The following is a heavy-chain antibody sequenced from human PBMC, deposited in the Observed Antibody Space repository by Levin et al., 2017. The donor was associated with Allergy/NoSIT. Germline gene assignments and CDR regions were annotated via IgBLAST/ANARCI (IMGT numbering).Heavy chain of an antibody. CDR1: GFTVSSNY. Sequence: GGSLRLSCAASGFTVSSNYMSWVRQAPGKGLEWVSVIYSGGSTYYADSVKGRFTISRDNSKNTLYLQMNSLRAEDTAVYYCASELRFLEWLPNYGMDVWGQGTTVTVSS. V-gene: IGHV3-66*01. CDR2: IYSGGST. J-gene: IGHJ6*02. CDR3: ASELRFLEWLPNYGMDV. D-gene: IGHD3-3*01.